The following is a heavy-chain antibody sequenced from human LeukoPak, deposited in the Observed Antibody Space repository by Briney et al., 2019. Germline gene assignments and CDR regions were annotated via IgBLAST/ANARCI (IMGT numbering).Heavy chain of an antibody. CDR2: ISWNSGSI. J-gene: IGHJ4*02. D-gene: IGHD3-9*01. CDR1: GFTFDDYA. V-gene: IGHV3-9*01. Sequence: GGSLRLSCAASGFTFDDYAMHWVRQAPGKGLEWVSGISWNSGSIGYADSVKGRFTISRDNAKNSLYLQMNSLRAEDTALYYCAKDGLNGRYYDILTGYYSDYWGQGTLVTVSS. CDR3: AKDGLNGRYYDILTGYYSDY.